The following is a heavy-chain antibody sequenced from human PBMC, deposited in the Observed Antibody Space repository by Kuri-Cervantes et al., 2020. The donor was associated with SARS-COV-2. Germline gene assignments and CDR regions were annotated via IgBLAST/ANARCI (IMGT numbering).Heavy chain of an antibody. CDR2: INPNSGGT. CDR1: GYTFTGYY. J-gene: IGHJ4*02. CDR3: ATDLTIFPV. V-gene: IGHV1-2*02. D-gene: IGHD3-9*01. Sequence: ASVKVSCKASGYTFTGYYMHWVRQAPGQGLEWMGWINPNSGGTIYAQKFQGRVTMTEDTSTDTAYMELSSLRSEDTAVYYCATDLTIFPVWGQGALVTVSS.